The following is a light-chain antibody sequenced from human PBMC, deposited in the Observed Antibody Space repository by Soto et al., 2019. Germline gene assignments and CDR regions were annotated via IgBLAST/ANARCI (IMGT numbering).Light chain of an antibody. CDR1: QSVGSK. CDR2: GAS. J-gene: IGKJ1*01. Sequence: EIVMTQSPATLSVSPGERATLSCRASQSVGSKLAWYQQKPGQAPRLLLDGASTRATGIPARFSGSGSGTEFTLTISSLQSADFVVYYCQQCNYWPGTFGQGTKVEIK. V-gene: IGKV3-15*01. CDR3: QQCNYWPGT.